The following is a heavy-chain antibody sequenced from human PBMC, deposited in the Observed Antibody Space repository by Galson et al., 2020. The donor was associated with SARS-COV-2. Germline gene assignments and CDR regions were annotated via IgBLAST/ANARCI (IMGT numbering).Heavy chain of an antibody. D-gene: IGHD3-10*01. CDR2: INHGGSS. V-gene: IGHV4-34*01. CDR1: GESLSSYY. J-gene: IGHJ1*01. CDR3: ARRYFGSGSYLVI. Sequence: SQASETLSLTCTVSGESLSSYYCGWIRQPPGKGLEWIGEINHGGSSNYNPSPRSRVTLSVDAYKNQFPLKLRSVTAADTAVYYCARRYFGSGSYLVIWGQGDLVTVSS.